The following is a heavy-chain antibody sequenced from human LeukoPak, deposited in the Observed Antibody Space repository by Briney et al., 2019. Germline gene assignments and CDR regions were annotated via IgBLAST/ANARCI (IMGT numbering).Heavy chain of an antibody. CDR2: INHSGST. CDR3: ARRAGVNWFDP. Sequence: KPSETLSLTCAVYGGSFSGYYWSWIRQPPGKGLEWIGEINHSGSTNYNPSLKSRVTISVDTSKNQFSLKLSYVTAADTAVYYCARRAGVNWFDPWGQGTLVTVSS. J-gene: IGHJ5*02. CDR1: GGSFSGYY. D-gene: IGHD3-10*01. V-gene: IGHV4-34*01.